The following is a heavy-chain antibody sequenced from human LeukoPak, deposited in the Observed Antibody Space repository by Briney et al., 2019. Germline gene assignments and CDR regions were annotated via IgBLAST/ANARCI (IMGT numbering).Heavy chain of an antibody. CDR1: GFTFSSYE. D-gene: IGHD5-18*01. CDR2: IKSDNSPI. V-gene: IGHV3-48*03. Sequence: GGSLRLSCAASGFTFSSYEMNWVRLAPGKGLEWVSYIKSDNSPIYYADSVKGRFTISRDHGKNSLYLQMNSLRAEDTAIYYCARDPGYGYSGAFDIWGQGTMVTVSS. CDR3: ARDPGYGYSGAFDI. J-gene: IGHJ3*02.